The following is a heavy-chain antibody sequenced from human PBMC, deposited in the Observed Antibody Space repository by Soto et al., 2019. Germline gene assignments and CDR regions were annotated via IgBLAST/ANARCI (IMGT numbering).Heavy chain of an antibody. J-gene: IGHJ4*01. CDR2: VLPITGST. V-gene: IGHV1-69*06. CDR1: GGLFSVFS. CDR3: ATIRVRGGPLRFED. D-gene: IGHD5-12*01. Sequence: QVQLVQSGAEVKKPGSSVKVSCKTSGGLFSVFSFNWVRQAPGQGLEWMGGVLPITGSTDYAQKFQGRLTITADRSKSTIYMELSRLTSDDTANYYCATIRVRGGPLRFEDGGQGTLISVSS.